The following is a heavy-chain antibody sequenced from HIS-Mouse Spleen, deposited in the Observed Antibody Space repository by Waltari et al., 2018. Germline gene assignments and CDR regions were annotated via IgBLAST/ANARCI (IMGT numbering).Heavy chain of an antibody. J-gene: IGHJ2*01. CDR2: IYYSRGT. CDR1: GGSISSSSYY. D-gene: IGHD6-13*01. V-gene: IGHV4-39*07. CDR3: AREIPYSSSWYDWYFDL. Sequence: QLQLQESGPGLVKPSETLSLTCTVSGGSISSSSYYWGWIRQPPGKGLEGIGRIYYSRGTYYNPALKSRGTISVDTSKNQFALKLSSVTAADTAVYYCAREIPYSSSWYDWYFDLWGRGTLVTVSS.